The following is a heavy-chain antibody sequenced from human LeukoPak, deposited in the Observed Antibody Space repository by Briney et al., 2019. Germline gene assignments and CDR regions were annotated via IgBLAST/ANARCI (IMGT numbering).Heavy chain of an antibody. Sequence: SETLSLTCTVSGGSISSGSYYWSWIRQPAGKGLEWIGRIYTSGSTNYNPSLKSRVTISVDTSKNQFSLKLSSVTAADTAVYYCAREAGSHDAFDIWGQGTMVTVSS. V-gene: IGHV4-61*02. D-gene: IGHD6-19*01. CDR2: IYTSGST. CDR1: GGSISSGSYY. CDR3: AREAGSHDAFDI. J-gene: IGHJ3*02.